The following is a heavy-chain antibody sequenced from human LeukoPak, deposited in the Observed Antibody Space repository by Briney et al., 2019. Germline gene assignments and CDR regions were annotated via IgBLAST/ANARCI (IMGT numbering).Heavy chain of an antibody. Sequence: GGSLRLSCAISGLTFHDYAMTWVRQAPGKGLEWVSTIVGDSSKTYYADSVKGRFTISRDNAKNSLYLQMNSLRAEDTAVYYCARRNNYDILTGYYTDYYYYYYMDVWGKGTTVTVSS. CDR3: ARRNNYDILTGYYTDYYYYYYMDV. V-gene: IGHV3-23*01. CDR2: IVGDSSKT. D-gene: IGHD3-9*01. J-gene: IGHJ6*03. CDR1: GLTFHDYA.